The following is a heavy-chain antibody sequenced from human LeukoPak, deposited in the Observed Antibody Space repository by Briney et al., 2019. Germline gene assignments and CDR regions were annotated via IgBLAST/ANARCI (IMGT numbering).Heavy chain of an antibody. CDR3: AKGKYRDVVSFDI. V-gene: IGHV3-30*18. Sequence: GGSLRLSCAASGFTFSSYGMHWVRQAPGKGLEWVAVISYDGSNKHYADSVKGRFTISRDNSKNTLYLQMNSLRAEDTAVYYCAKGKYRDVVSFDIWGQGTMVTVSS. J-gene: IGHJ3*02. CDR2: ISYDGSNK. D-gene: IGHD5-18*01. CDR1: GFTFSSYG.